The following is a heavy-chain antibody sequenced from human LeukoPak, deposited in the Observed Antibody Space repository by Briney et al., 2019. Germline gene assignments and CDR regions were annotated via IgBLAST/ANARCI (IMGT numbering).Heavy chain of an antibody. Sequence: ASVKVSCKASGCTSTIHYMHWVRQAPGQGLEWMGIINPSGGSTSYAQKFQGRVTMTRDTSTSTVYMELSSLRSEDTAVYYCARDRNPTDHYDTSGYLNYFDYWGQGTLVTVSS. V-gene: IGHV1-46*01. CDR1: GCTSTIHY. D-gene: IGHD5-18*01. CDR3: ARDRNPTDHYDTSGYLNYFDY. CDR2: INPSGGST. J-gene: IGHJ4*02.